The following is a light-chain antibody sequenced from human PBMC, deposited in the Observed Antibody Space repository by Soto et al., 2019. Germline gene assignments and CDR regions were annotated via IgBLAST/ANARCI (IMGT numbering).Light chain of an antibody. CDR1: SSDVGGYNY. J-gene: IGLJ1*01. CDR2: EVS. Sequence: QSALTQPASVSGSPGQSITISCTGTSSDVGGYNYVSWYQQHPGKAPKLMIYEVSNRPSGVSNRFSGFKSGNTASLTISGLQVEDEADYYCSSYTTSSTRVFGTGTKLTVL. CDR3: SSYTTSSTRV. V-gene: IGLV2-14*01.